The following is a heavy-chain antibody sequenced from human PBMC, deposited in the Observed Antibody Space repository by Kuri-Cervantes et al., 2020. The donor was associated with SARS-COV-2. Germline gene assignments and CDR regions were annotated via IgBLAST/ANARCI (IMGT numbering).Heavy chain of an antibody. CDR1: GYTFTSYA. Sequence: ASVKVSCKASGYTFTSYAMNWVRQAPGQGLEWMGWINTNTGNPTYAQGFTGRFVFSLDTSVSTAYLQISSLKAEDTAVYYCASREIYDFWSGYYTTYYYYYMDVWGQGTTVTVSS. V-gene: IGHV7-4-1*02. J-gene: IGHJ6*03. CDR2: INTNTGNP. CDR3: ASREIYDFWSGYYTTYYYYYMDV. D-gene: IGHD3-3*01.